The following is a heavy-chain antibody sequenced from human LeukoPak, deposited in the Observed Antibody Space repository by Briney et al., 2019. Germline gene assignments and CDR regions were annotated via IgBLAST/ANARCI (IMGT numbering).Heavy chain of an antibody. V-gene: IGHV3-30*18. CDR3: AKDQGSSSWYGGYYYYYGMDV. J-gene: IGHJ6*02. Sequence: GGSLRLSCAASGFTFSSYGMHWVRQAPGKGLEWVAVISYDGSNKYYADSVKGRFTISRDNSKNTLYLQMNSLRAEDTAVCYCAKDQGSSSWYGGYYYYYGMDVWGQGTTVTVSS. D-gene: IGHD6-13*01. CDR1: GFTFSSYG. CDR2: ISYDGSNK.